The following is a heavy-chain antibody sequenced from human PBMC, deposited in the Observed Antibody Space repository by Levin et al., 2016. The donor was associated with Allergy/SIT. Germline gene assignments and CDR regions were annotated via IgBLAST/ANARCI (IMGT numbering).Heavy chain of an antibody. CDR2: VSGSGDST. Sequence: GESLKISCAASGFTFSSYAMSWVRQAPGKGLEWVSAVSGSGDSTYYADSVKGRFTISRDNSKNTLYLQMNSLRAEDTAVYYCARVRYDRIYGMDVWGQGTTVTVSS. CDR1: GFTFSSYA. V-gene: IGHV3-23*01. D-gene: IGHD5-12*01. J-gene: IGHJ6*02. CDR3: ARVRYDRIYGMDV.